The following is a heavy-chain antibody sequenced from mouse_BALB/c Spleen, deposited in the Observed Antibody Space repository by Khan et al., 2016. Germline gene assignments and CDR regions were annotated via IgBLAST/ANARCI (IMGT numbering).Heavy chain of an antibody. Sequence: QIQLVQSGPELKKPGETVKISCKASGYTFTKYGVIWVKQAPGKGLKWMGWINTNTGEPTYVEEFKGRFAFSLATSASSAYLQINNLKSEDTATYFCARRLVRVYFDYWGQGTTLTVSS. V-gene: IGHV9-3*02. CDR2: INTNTGEP. D-gene: IGHD2-2*01. CDR1: GYTFTKYG. CDR3: ARRLVRVYFDY. J-gene: IGHJ2*01.